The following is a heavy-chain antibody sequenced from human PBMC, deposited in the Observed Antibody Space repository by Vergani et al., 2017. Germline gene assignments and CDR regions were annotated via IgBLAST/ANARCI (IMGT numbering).Heavy chain of an antibody. CDR2: IYYSGST. D-gene: IGHD3-10*01. Sequence: QVQLQESGPGLVKPSQTLSLTCTVSGGSISSGGYYWSWIRQHPGKGLEWIGYIYYSGSTYYNPSLKSRVTISVDTSKNQFSLKLSSVTAADTAVYYCARAARWFGELWVSWFDPWGQGTLVTVSS. CDR1: GGSISSGGYY. CDR3: ARAARWFGELWVSWFDP. V-gene: IGHV4-31*03. J-gene: IGHJ5*02.